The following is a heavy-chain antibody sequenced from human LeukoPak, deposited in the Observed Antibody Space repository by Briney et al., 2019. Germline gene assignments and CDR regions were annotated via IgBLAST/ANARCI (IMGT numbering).Heavy chain of an antibody. J-gene: IGHJ4*01. CDR1: GGSISSSSNY. CDR3: SRRLDTSGCSFDY. V-gene: IGHV4-39*02. CDR2: IYYSGST. D-gene: IGHD6-19*01. Sequence: PLATLYFTCTASGGSISSSSNYWGRIRQPPGQGLQWIGSIYYSGSTYYNPSLKRRATISVDTSTNHFSLKRSPMTDADTARYYSSRRLDTSGCSFDYCGPSTLVPLSS.